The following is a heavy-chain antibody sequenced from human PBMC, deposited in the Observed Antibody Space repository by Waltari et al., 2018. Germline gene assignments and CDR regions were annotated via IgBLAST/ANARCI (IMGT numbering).Heavy chain of an antibody. Sequence: QLQLQESGPGLVKPSATLSLTCTVSGGSISSSSYYWGWIRPPPGKGLEWIGSIYYSGSTYYNPSLKSRVTISVDTSKNQFSLKLSSVTAADTAVYYCARTGGTVVYNKTPEFDYWGQGTLVTVSS. J-gene: IGHJ4*02. CDR1: GGSISSSSYY. V-gene: IGHV4-39*01. D-gene: IGHD2-15*01. CDR3: ARTGGTVVYNKTPEFDY. CDR2: IYYSGST.